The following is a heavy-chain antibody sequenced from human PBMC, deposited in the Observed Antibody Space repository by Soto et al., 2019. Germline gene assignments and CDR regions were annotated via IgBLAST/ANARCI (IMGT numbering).Heavy chain of an antibody. Sequence: SETLSLTCTVSGGSISSYYWIWIRQPPGKGLEWIGYIYYSGSTNYNPSLKSRVTISVDTSKNQFSLKLSSVTAADTAVYYCAREGYCSSTSCYLGHGMDVWGQGTTVTVSS. V-gene: IGHV4-59*01. D-gene: IGHD2-2*01. J-gene: IGHJ6*02. CDR1: GGSISSYY. CDR3: AREGYCSSTSCYLGHGMDV. CDR2: IYYSGST.